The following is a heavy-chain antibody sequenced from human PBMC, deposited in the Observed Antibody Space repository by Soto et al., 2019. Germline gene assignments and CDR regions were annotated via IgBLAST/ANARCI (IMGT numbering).Heavy chain of an antibody. CDR3: ARLKLLLWFGESRPLYFDY. V-gene: IGHV4-59*08. CDR2: IYYSGST. J-gene: IGHJ4*02. D-gene: IGHD3-10*01. Sequence: PSETLSLTCTVSGGSISSYYWSWIRQPPGKGLEWIGYIYYSGSTNYNPSLKSRVTISVDTSKNQFSLKLSSVTAADTAVYYCARLKLLLWFGESRPLYFDYWGQGTLVTVSS. CDR1: GGSISSYY.